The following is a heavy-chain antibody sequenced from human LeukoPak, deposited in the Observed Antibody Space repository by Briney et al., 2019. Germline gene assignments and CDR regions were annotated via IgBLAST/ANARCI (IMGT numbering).Heavy chain of an antibody. J-gene: IGHJ4*02. CDR1: GFTFSSQA. V-gene: IGHV3-23*01. CDR3: AKDTVVGTTANLFDY. Sequence: PGGSLRPSCAASGFTFSSQAMSWVRQAPGKGLEWVSVISGSGGSTYYADSVKGRFTISRDNSKNTLYLQMNSLRAEDTAVYYCAKDTVVGTTANLFDYWGQGTLVTVSS. D-gene: IGHD4-23*01. CDR2: ISGSGGST.